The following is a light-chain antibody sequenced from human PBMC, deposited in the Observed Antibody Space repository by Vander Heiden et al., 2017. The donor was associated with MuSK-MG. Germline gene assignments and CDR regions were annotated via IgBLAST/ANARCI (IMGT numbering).Light chain of an antibody. CDR1: RSDVSGYDY. CDR2: DVS. V-gene: IGLV2-8*01. CDR3: SSNAGSNIWV. J-gene: IGLJ3*02. Sequence: QSALTQPPSAPGSPGQSVSISCTSTRSDVSGYDYVYWYQPDPGKAPHLMIYDVSKWPSGVPDRFSGSKSGNTASLTVSGLQAEDEADYYCSSNAGSNIWVFGGGTKLTVL.